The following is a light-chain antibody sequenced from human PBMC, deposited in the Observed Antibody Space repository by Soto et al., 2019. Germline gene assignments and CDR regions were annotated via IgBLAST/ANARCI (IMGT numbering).Light chain of an antibody. CDR3: AAWDASLNGWV. J-gene: IGLJ3*02. V-gene: IGLV1-44*01. Sequence: QAVVTQPPSASGTPGQRITISCSGSSSNIGSNTVSWYQQLPGTAPKLLIYSNNQRPSGVPDRFSGSKSGTSASLASSGLQSEDEADYYCAAWDASLNGWVFGGGTKLTVL. CDR1: SSNIGSNT. CDR2: SNN.